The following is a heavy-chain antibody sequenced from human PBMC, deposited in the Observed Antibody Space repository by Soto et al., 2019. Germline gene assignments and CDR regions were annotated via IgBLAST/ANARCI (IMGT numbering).Heavy chain of an antibody. D-gene: IGHD3-3*01. CDR3: ARGNYDYGTNDY. CDR2: INPNSGGT. Sequence: ASVKVSCKASGYTFTGYYMHWVRQAPGQGLEWMGWINPNSGGTNYAQKFQGRATMTRDTSISTAYMELSRPRSDDTAVYYCARGNYDYGTNDYWGQGTLVTVSS. J-gene: IGHJ4*02. CDR1: GYTFTGYY. V-gene: IGHV1-2*02.